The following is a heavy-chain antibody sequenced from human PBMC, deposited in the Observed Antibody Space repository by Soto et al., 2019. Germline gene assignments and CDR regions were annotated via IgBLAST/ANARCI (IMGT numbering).Heavy chain of an antibody. V-gene: IGHV4-61*01. CDR2: IYNNETF. CDR3: ARVPLRYSSSHNFDS. J-gene: IGHJ4*02. CDR1: GASVSSGSFY. D-gene: IGHD6-19*01. Sequence: SETLSLTCSVSGASVSSGSFYWSWIRQPPGKGLEWIGFIYNNETFNYNPSLKSRVTLSVNTSKHQFSLKLSSVTAADTAVYYCARVPLRYSSSHNFDSWGQGALVTVSS.